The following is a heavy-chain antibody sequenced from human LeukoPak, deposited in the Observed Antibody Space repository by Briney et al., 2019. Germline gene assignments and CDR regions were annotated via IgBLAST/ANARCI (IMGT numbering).Heavy chain of an antibody. J-gene: IGHJ6*03. CDR3: ARESWDCSGGSCSYYMDV. Sequence: ASVKVSCKASGYTFTSYGMNWVRQAPGQGLEWMGWINTNTGNTTYAQGFTGRFVFSLDTSVSTAYLQVRSLKAEDSAVYYCARESWDCSGGSCSYYMDVWGKGTTVTVSS. V-gene: IGHV7-4-1*02. CDR1: GYTFTSYG. CDR2: INTNTGNT. D-gene: IGHD2-15*01.